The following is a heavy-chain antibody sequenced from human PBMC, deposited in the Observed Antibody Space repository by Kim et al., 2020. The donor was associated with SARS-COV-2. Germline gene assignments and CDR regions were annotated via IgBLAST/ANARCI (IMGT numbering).Heavy chain of an antibody. J-gene: IGHJ5*02. D-gene: IGHD3-10*01. CDR1: GFTFSSYS. CDR2: ISSSSSYI. V-gene: IGHV3-21*01. Sequence: GGSLRLSCAASGFTFSSYSMNWVRQAPGKGLEWVSSISSSSSYIYYADAVKGRFTISRDNAKNSLYLQMNSLRAEDTAVYYCVGPRLGRRWFGGVDPWGQGTLVTVSS. CDR3: VGPRLGRRWFGGVDP.